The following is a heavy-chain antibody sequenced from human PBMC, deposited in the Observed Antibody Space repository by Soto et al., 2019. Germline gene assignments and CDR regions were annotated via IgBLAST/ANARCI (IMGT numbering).Heavy chain of an antibody. J-gene: IGHJ5*02. Sequence: GGSLRLSCAASGFTFSSYAMSWVRQAPGKGLEWVSAISGSGGSTYYADSVKGRFTISRDNSKNTLYLQMNSLRAEDTAVYYCAKKMSMITCGGVESNWFDPWGQGTLVTVSS. CDR3: AKKMSMITCGGVESNWFDP. D-gene: IGHD3-16*01. CDR1: GFTFSSYA. V-gene: IGHV3-23*01. CDR2: ISGSGGST.